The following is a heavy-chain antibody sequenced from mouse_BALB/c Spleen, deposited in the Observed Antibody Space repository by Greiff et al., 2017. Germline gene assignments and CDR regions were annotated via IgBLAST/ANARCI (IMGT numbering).Heavy chain of an antibody. CDR1: GFSLTSYG. CDR3: ASYYGSSLFAY. D-gene: IGHD1-1*01. Sequence: VQVVESGPGLLAPSQSLSITCTVSGFSLTSYGVHWVRQPPGRGLVWLGVIWAGGSTIYNSALMSRLSISKDNSKSQVFLQMNSLQTDDTAMYYCASYYGSSLFAYWGQGTLVTVSA. J-gene: IGHJ3*01. V-gene: IGHV2-9*02. CDR2: IWAGGST.